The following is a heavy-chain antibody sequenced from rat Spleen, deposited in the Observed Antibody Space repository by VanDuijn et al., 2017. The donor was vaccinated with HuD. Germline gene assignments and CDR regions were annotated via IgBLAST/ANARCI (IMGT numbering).Heavy chain of an antibody. CDR3: ARRGYRYNYLDY. J-gene: IGHJ2*01. D-gene: IGHD1-5*01. V-gene: IGHV5S13*01. CDR2: ISTGGGNP. Sequence: EVQLVESGGGLVQPGRSLKLSCAASGFTFSDYNMAWVRQAPTKGLEWVAYISTGGGNPYYRDSVKGRFTLSRDNAKNTQYLRMDSLRSEDSATYYCARRGYRYNYLDYWGQGVMVTVSS. CDR1: GFTFSDYN.